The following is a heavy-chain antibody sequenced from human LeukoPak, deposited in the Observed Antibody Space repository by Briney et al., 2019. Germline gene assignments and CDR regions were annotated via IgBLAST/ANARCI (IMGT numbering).Heavy chain of an antibody. J-gene: IGHJ4*02. CDR2: INQDGSEK. CDR1: GFTFSTYW. V-gene: IGHV3-7*01. CDR3: ARMWIQLWPFAY. D-gene: IGHD5-18*01. Sequence: GGSLRLSCAASGFTFSTYWMSWVRQAPGKGLEGVAYINQDGSEKYYADSVKALFTIARDNDKTSLFQQMNSMRAEDTAVYYCARMWIQLWPFAYWGQGTLATVSS.